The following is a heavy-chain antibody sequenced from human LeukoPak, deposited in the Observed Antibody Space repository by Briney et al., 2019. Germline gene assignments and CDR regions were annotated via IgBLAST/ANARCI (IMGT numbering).Heavy chain of an antibody. V-gene: IGHV3-23*01. J-gene: IGHJ2*01. D-gene: IGHD3-16*01. CDR1: GFAFNLYG. Sequence: GGSLRLSCAASGFAFNLYGMAWVRQAPGKGLEWVSGISGSAVGTYYADSVKGRFTISRDNPKNVLLLQMNNLRVEDTAVYFCAKLGTYWYFDVWGRGTLVTVSS. CDR3: AKLGTYWYFDV. CDR2: ISGSAVGT.